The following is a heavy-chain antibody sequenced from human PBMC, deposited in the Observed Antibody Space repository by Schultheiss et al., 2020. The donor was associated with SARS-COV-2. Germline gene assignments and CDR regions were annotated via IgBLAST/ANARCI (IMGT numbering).Heavy chain of an antibody. CDR2: INGDGSST. J-gene: IGHJ4*02. CDR3: ARDDGSIALK. D-gene: IGHD2-15*01. V-gene: IGHV3-74*01. Sequence: GGSLRLSCAASGFTFSSYWMHWVRQAPGKGLVWVSRINGDGSSTNYPDSVKGRFTIARDNSKNTLYLQMNSLRVEDTAVYYCARDDGSIALKWGQGTLVTVSS. CDR1: GFTFSSYW.